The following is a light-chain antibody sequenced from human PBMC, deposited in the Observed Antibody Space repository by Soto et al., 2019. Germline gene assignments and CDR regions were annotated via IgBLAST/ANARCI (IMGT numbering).Light chain of an antibody. Sequence: QSALTQPASVSGSPGQSITISCTGTSSDVGGYNYVSWYQQHPGKAPKLMIYEVSNRPSGVSNRFSGSKSGNTASLTISGLQAEDEADYYCSSYTSSSTPYVFGTGTKADRP. CDR1: SSDVGGYNY. CDR2: EVS. J-gene: IGLJ1*01. CDR3: SSYTSSSTPYV. V-gene: IGLV2-14*01.